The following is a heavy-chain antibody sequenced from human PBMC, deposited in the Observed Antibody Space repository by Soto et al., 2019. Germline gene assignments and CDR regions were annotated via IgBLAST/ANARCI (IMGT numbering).Heavy chain of an antibody. V-gene: IGHV3-23*01. J-gene: IGHJ4*02. CDR3: AKSRYSDSSGDFYDY. Sequence: GGSLRLSCAASGFTFSSYAMSWVRQAPGKWLEWVSGIGGSGRTTYYADSVKGRFTISRDNSNNTLFLQMNSLRAEDTAVYYCAKSRYSDSSGDFYDYWGQGXLVTVYS. CDR2: IGGSGRTT. D-gene: IGHD3-22*01. CDR1: GFTFSSYA.